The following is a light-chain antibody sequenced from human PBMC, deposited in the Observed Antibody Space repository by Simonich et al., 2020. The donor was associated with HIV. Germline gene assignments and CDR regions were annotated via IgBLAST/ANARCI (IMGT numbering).Light chain of an antibody. CDR1: QSISIW. CDR2: KAS. Sequence: DIQMTQSPSNLSASVGDRVTITCRDSQSISIWLAWYQQKPGKAPKLLIYKASSLESGVPSSFSGSGSGTEFTLTISSLQPDDFATYYCQQYKSYPYTFGQGTKLEIK. J-gene: IGKJ2*01. CDR3: QQYKSYPYT. V-gene: IGKV1-5*03.